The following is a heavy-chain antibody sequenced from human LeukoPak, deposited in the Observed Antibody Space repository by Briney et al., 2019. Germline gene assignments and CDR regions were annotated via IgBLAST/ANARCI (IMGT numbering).Heavy chain of an antibody. J-gene: IGHJ4*02. CDR3: TTNGGDSCPV. Sequence: GGSLRLSCAASGITFSNAWMTWVRQAPGKGLEWVGRIYRGTNGETTDYGAPVKGRFTMSRDYSTNTLYLQMNSLKTEDTAVYYCTTNGGDSCPVWGQGTLVAVSS. V-gene: IGHV3-15*01. D-gene: IGHD2-21*02. CDR2: IYRGTNGETT. CDR1: GITFSNAW.